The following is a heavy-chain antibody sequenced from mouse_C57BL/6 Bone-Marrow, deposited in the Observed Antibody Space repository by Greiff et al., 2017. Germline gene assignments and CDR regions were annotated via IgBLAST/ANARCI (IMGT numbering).Heavy chain of an antibody. CDR1: GYPFTSYW. Sequence: QVQLQQSGAELVKPGASVKMSCKASGYPFTSYWIPWVKQRPGQGLAWIGDIYPGSGSTNYNEKFKSKATLTVDTSSSTAYMQLSSLTSEDSAVYYCARWFTTVGDYWGQGTTLTVSS. J-gene: IGHJ2*01. V-gene: IGHV1-55*01. CDR3: ARWFTTVGDY. D-gene: IGHD1-1*01. CDR2: IYPGSGST.